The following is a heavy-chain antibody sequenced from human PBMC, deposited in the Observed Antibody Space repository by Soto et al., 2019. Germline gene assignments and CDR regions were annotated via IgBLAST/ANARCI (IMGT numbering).Heavy chain of an antibody. CDR2: GRGDNGQT. V-gene: IGHV1-18*01. J-gene: IGHJ5*02. Sequence: QVQLVQSGAEVKKPGASVKVSCKASGYTFTTHGISWVRQVPGQGLEWMGWGRGDNGQTNDAQRLQGRVTMTTDTSTNTAYMELRSLRSDATAVYYCARDLGYCRSGICYREWFDPWGQGTLVTVSS. D-gene: IGHD2-15*01. CDR3: ARDLGYCRSGICYREWFDP. CDR1: GYTFTTHG.